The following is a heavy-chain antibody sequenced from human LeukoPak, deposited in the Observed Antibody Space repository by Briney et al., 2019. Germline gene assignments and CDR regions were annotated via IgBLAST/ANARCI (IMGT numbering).Heavy chain of an antibody. J-gene: IGHJ5*02. CDR1: GFTFSNYP. V-gene: IGHV3-64*01. CDR2: IHSNGIST. CDR3: ARTQQWLATGGWYWFDT. Sequence: PGGSLRLPCAASGFTFSNYPIHWVRQAPGKGLEFVSSIHSNGISTYYGNSVKGRFTVSRDNSKNTVYLQMSSLREEDMAVYYCARTQQWLATGGWYWFDTWGQGTLVTVSS. D-gene: IGHD6-19*01.